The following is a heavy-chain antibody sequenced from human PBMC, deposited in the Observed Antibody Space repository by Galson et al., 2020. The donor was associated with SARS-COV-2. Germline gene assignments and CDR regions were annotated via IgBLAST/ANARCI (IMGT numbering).Heavy chain of an antibody. CDR1: GFTFSSYG. J-gene: IGHJ4*02. V-gene: IGHV3-30*03. CDR2: ISYDGSNK. Sequence: GESLKISCAASGFTFSSYGMHWVRQAPGKGLEWVAVISYDGSNKYYADSVKGRFTISRDNSKNTLYLQMNSLRAEDTAVYYCASSLLWFGEPLIDWGQGTLVTVSS. CDR3: ASSLLWFGEPLID. D-gene: IGHD3-10*01.